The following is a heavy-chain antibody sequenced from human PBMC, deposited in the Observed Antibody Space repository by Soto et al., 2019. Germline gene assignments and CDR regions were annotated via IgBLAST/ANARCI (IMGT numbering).Heavy chain of an antibody. D-gene: IGHD3-22*01. CDR2: ISYSGST. CDR3: ARDALSRDSI. V-gene: IGHV4-31*03. CDR1: GGSISSGGYY. Sequence: QVQLQESGPGLVKPSQTLSLTCTVSGGSISSGGYYWSWIRQHPGKGLAWIGYISYSGSTYYNPSLESRVTVSVDTSKNQFSLKLSSVTAADTAVYYCARDALSRDSIWGQGTLVTVSS. J-gene: IGHJ4*02.